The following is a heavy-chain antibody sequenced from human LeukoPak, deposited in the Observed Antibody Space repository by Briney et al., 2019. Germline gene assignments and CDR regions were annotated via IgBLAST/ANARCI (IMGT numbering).Heavy chain of an antibody. CDR1: GGSISSGDYY. V-gene: IGHV4-30-4*01. J-gene: IGHJ3*02. CDR3: ARSIAVAGPAAYDAFDI. D-gene: IGHD6-19*01. Sequence: PSETLSLTCTVSGGSISSGDYYWSWIRQPPGKGLEWIGYIYYSGSTYYNPSLKSRVTISVDTSKNQFSLKLSSVTAADTAVYYCARSIAVAGPAAYDAFDIWGQGTMVTVSS. CDR2: IYYSGST.